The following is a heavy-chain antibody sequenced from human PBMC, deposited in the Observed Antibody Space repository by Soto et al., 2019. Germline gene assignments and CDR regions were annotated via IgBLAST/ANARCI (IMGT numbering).Heavy chain of an antibody. CDR2: ITGSGSHS. J-gene: IGHJ4*01. V-gene: IGHV3-23*01. CDR1: GFPSSTYGFSTYA. CDR3: AKGTSSEFLLSFDD. Sequence: PGGSLRLSCMASGFPSSTYGFSTYAMTWVRQPPGKGLEWVSVITGSGSHSYYAGSVKGRFTISRDNSRNTLFLQIDSLRADDTAVYFCAKGTSSEFLLSFDDWGHGTLVTVSS. D-gene: IGHD3-10*01.